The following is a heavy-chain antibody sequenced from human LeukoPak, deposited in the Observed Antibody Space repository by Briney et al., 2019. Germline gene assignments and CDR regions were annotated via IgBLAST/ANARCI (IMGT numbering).Heavy chain of an antibody. J-gene: IGHJ5*02. CDR3: ARVKSGSSGWYSEFDP. CDR1: GGTFSSYA. Sequence: SVKVSCKASGGTFSSYAISWVRQAPGQGLEWMGGIIPIFGTANYAQKFQGRVTMTRDTSTSTVYMELSSLRSEDTAVYYCARVKSGSSGWYSEFDPWGQGTLVTVSS. D-gene: IGHD6-19*01. CDR2: IIPIFGTA. V-gene: IGHV1-69*05.